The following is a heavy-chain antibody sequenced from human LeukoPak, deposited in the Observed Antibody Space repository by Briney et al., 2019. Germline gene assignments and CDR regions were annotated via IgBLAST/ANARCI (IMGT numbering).Heavy chain of an antibody. CDR2: IYTSGRT. Sequence: SQTLSLTCTVSGGSTTFVSNNGPWIRRPPGKVLGWIGRIYTSGRTFYNPSLKSRVTISMDTSMNQFSLRLNSVTAADTAVYYCARARVIPASFDDWGQGTLVTVSS. D-gene: IGHD3-16*02. J-gene: IGHJ4*02. CDR3: ARARVIPASFDD. V-gene: IGHV4-61*02. CDR1: GGSTTFVSNN.